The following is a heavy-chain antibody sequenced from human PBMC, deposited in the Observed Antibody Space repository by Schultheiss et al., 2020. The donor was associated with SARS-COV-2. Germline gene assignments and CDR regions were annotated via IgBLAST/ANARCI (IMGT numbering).Heavy chain of an antibody. Sequence: GGSLRLSCAASGFTFSSYGMHWVRQAPGKGLEWVAVISYDGSNKYYADSVKGRFTISRYNSKNTLYLQMNSLRAEDTAVYYCARAVGSSSWGSYYYYYGMDVWGQGTTVTVSS. CDR2: ISYDGSNK. V-gene: IGHV3-30*03. CDR1: GFTFSSYG. J-gene: IGHJ6*02. CDR3: ARAVGSSSWGSYYYYYGMDV. D-gene: IGHD6-13*01.